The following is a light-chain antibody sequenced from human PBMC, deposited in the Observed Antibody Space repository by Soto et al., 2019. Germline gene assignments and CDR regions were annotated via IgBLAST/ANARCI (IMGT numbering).Light chain of an antibody. V-gene: IGKV1-39*01. CDR2: AVS. CDR1: QSISSY. CDR3: QQTYSTPRP. Sequence: DIQMTQSPSSLSASVGDRVTITCRASQSISSYLNWYQQKPGKPPKLLIYAVSSFQSGVPSRFSGSGSGTDFSLTITSLQPEDFATYYCQQTYSTPRPFGQGTKVEIK. J-gene: IGKJ1*01.